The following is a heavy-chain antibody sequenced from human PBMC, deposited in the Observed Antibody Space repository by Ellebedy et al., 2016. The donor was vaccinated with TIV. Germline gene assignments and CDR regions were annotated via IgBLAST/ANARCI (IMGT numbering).Heavy chain of an antibody. CDR1: GYTFTSYD. V-gene: IGHV1-8*03. J-gene: IGHJ5*02. Sequence: AASVKVSCKASGYTFTSYDINWVRQATGQGLEWMGWMNPNSGNTGYAQKFQGRVTITADESTSTAYMELSSLRSEDTAVYYCARKIYYDSLGDWFDPWGQGTLVTVSS. CDR3: ARKIYYDSLGDWFDP. CDR2: MNPNSGNT. D-gene: IGHD3-22*01.